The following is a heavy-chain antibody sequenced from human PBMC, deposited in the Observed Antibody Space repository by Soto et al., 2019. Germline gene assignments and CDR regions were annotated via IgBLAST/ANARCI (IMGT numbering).Heavy chain of an antibody. V-gene: IGHV3-23*01. CDR1: GFTFSSYA. D-gene: IGHD2-15*01. CDR3: AGLYCSGGSCYVAGEYFQH. J-gene: IGHJ1*01. Sequence: GGSLRLSCAASGFTFSSYAMRWVRQAPGKGLEWVSVICGSGGSTYYADSVKGRFTISRDNSKNTLYLQMNSLRAEAMAVYYCAGLYCSGGSCYVAGEYFQHWGQGTLVTVSS. CDR2: ICGSGGST.